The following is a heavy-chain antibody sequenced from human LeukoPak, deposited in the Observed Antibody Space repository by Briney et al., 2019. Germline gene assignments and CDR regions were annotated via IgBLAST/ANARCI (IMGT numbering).Heavy chain of an antibody. D-gene: IGHD5-12*01. CDR3: ASSSPANSGYEAGDY. CDR1: GGTFSSYA. Sequence: SVKVSCKASGGTFSSYAISWVRQAPGQGLEWMGGIIPIFGTANYAQKFQGRVTITADESTSTAYMELSSLRSEDTAVYYCASSSPANSGYEAGDYWGQGTLVTASS. V-gene: IGHV1-69*13. J-gene: IGHJ4*02. CDR2: IIPIFGTA.